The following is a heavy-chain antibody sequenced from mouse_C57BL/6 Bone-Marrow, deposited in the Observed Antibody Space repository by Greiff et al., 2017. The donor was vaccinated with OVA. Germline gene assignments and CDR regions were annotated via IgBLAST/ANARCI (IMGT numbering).Heavy chain of an antibody. D-gene: IGHD2-4*01. V-gene: IGHV1-61*01. CDR1: GYTFTSYW. CDR3: ARFDYDGYWYFDV. Sequence: VQLQQSGAELVRPGSSVKLSCKASGYTFTSYWMDWEKQRPGQGLEWIGNIYPSDSETHYNQKFKDKATLTVDKSSSTAYMQLSSLTSEDSAVYYCARFDYDGYWYFDVWGTGTTVTVSS. CDR2: IYPSDSET. J-gene: IGHJ1*03.